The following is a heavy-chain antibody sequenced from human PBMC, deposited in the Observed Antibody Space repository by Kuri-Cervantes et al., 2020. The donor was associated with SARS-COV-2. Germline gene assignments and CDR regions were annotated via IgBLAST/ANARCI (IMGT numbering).Heavy chain of an antibody. D-gene: IGHD4-17*01. CDR3: AKDPGDYITRDAFDI. Sequence: GESLKISCAASGFTFSSYWMSWVRQAPGKGLEWVANIKQDGSEKSYVDSVKGRFTISRDNSKNSLYLQMNSLRTEDTALYYCAKDPGDYITRDAFDIWGQGTMVTVSS. J-gene: IGHJ3*02. V-gene: IGHV3-7*05. CDR1: GFTFSSYW. CDR2: IKQDGSEK.